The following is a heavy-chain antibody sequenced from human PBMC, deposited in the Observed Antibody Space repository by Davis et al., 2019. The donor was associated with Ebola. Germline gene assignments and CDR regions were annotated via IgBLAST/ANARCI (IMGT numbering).Heavy chain of an antibody. V-gene: IGHV3-48*03. J-gene: IGHJ4*02. Sequence: GESLKISCAVSGFTFEDYAMAWVRQPPGKGLEWVSYITGSGSTIYYADSVKGRFTISRDNAKNSLYLQMNSLRAEDTAVYYCARDLGLGDYWGQGTLVTVSS. D-gene: IGHD3-16*01. CDR3: ARDLGLGDY. CDR2: ITGSGSTI. CDR1: GFTFEDYA.